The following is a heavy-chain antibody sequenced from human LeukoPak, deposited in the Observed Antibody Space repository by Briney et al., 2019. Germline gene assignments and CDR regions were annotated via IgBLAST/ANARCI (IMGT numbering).Heavy chain of an antibody. CDR2: ISSSGSTI. J-gene: IGHJ5*02. CDR1: GFTFSDYY. D-gene: IGHD3-10*01. CDR3: AREGLNMVRGVIPKEAWGWFDP. Sequence: GGSLRLSCAASGFTFSDYYMSWIRQAPGKGLEWVSYISSSGSTIYYADSVKGRFTISRDNAKNSLYLQMNSLRAEDTAVYYCAREGLNMVRGVIPKEAWGWFDPWGQGTLVTVSS. V-gene: IGHV3-11*01.